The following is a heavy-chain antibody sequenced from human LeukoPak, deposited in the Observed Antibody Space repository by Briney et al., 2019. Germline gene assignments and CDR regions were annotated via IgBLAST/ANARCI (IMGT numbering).Heavy chain of an antibody. CDR2: MNTNSGNT. CDR1: GYTFTSYD. V-gene: IGHV1-8*01. Sequence: ASVKVSCKASGYTFTSYDINWVRQATGQGLEWMGWMNTNSGNTGYAQKFQGRVTMTRNTSISTAYMELSSLRSEDTAVYYCARKVPNDSSGYYYRGQFDPWGQGTLVTVSS. D-gene: IGHD3-22*01. CDR3: ARKVPNDSSGYYYRGQFDP. J-gene: IGHJ5*02.